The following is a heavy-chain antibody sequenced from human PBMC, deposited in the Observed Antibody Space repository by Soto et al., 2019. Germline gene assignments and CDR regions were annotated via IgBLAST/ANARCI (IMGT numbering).Heavy chain of an antibody. V-gene: IGHV3-23*01. CDR2: ISGSGGST. CDR3: AKTDTPRGIAVAGLVDY. Sequence: QPGGSLRLSCAASGFTFSSYAMSWVRQAPGKGLEWVSAISGSGGSTYYADSVKGRFTISRDNSKNTLYLQMNSLRAEDTAVYYCAKTDTPRGIAVAGLVDYWGQGTLVTVSS. J-gene: IGHJ4*02. D-gene: IGHD6-19*01. CDR1: GFTFSSYA.